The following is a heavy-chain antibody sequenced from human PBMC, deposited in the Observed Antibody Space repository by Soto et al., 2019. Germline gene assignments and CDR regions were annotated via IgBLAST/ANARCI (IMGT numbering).Heavy chain of an antibody. CDR2: ISYDGSNK. CDR3: AKDLLRDLEWLLNDAFDI. D-gene: IGHD3-3*01. J-gene: IGHJ3*02. V-gene: IGHV3-30*18. CDR1: GFTFSSYG. Sequence: QVQLVESGGGVVQPGRSLRLSCAASGFTFSSYGMHWVRQAPGKGLEWVAIISYDGSNKYYADSVKGRFTISRDNSKNTLYLQINSLRPEDTAVYYCAKDLLRDLEWLLNDAFDIWGQGTMVTVSS.